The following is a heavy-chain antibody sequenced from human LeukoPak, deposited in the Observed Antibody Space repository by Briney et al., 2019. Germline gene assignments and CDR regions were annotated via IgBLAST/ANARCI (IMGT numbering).Heavy chain of an antibody. CDR1: GGSFSGYY. D-gene: IGHD3-22*01. J-gene: IGHJ4*02. CDR3: ASISSGQTYNPHFDY. V-gene: IGHV4-34*01. CDR2: INHSGST. Sequence: KTSETLSLTCAVYGGSFSGYYWSWLRQPPGKGLEWIGEINHSGSTNYNPSLKSRVTISVDTSKNQFSLKLSSVTAADTAVYYCASISSGQTYNPHFDYWGQGTLVTVSS.